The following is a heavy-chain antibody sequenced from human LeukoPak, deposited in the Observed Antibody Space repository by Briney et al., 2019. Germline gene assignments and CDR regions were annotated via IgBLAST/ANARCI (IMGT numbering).Heavy chain of an antibody. CDR1: GYTFTSYG. Sequence: ASVEVSCKASGYTFTSYGISWVRQAPGQGLEWMGWISAYNGNTNYAQKLQGRVTMTTDTSTSTAYMELRSLRSDDTAVYYCARGPPDIVVVPAAKPGYYYYGMDVWGQGTTVTVSS. D-gene: IGHD2-2*01. J-gene: IGHJ6*02. CDR3: ARGPPDIVVVPAAKPGYYYYGMDV. CDR2: ISAYNGNT. V-gene: IGHV1-18*01.